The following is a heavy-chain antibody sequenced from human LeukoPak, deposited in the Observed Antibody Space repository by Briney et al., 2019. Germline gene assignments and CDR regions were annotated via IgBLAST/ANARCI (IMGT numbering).Heavy chain of an antibody. CDR1: GFTFSSYW. D-gene: IGHD6-13*01. Sequence: GGSLRLSCAASGFTFSSYWMHWVRQAPGKGLVWVSRINSDGSSTSYADSVKGRFTISRDNAKNTLYLQMNSLRAEDTAVYYCARDMDAEIAAAADRWYYYYYGMDVWGQGTTVTVPS. CDR3: ARDMDAEIAAAADRWYYYYYGMDV. V-gene: IGHV3-74*01. CDR2: INSDGSST. J-gene: IGHJ6*02.